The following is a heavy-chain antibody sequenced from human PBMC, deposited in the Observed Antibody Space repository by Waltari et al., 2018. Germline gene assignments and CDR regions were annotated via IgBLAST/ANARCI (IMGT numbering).Heavy chain of an antibody. CDR3: ARYRMAGDAFDI. D-gene: IGHD2-2*01. CDR2: INHSGST. V-gene: IGHV4-34*01. J-gene: IGHJ3*02. CDR1: GGSFSGYY. Sequence: QVQLQQWGAGLLKPSETLSLTCAVYGGSFSGYYWSWIRQPPGKWLGWVVEINHSGSTNDTPSLKGRVTISVDTSKNQFSLKLSSVAAADTAVYYCARYRMAGDAFDIWGQGTMVTVSS.